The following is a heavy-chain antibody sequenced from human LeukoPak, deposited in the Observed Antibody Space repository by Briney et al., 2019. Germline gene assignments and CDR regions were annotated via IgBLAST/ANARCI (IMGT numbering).Heavy chain of an antibody. Sequence: GGSLRLSCAASGFTFSISAMSWVRQAPGKGLEWVSTISASGSSIYYADSVKGRFTISRDNSKNTLYLQMNSLRAEDTAVYYCAKSDWDYYDSIWGQGTLVTVSS. V-gene: IGHV3-23*01. CDR3: AKSDWDYYDSI. CDR1: GFTFSISA. D-gene: IGHD3-22*01. CDR2: ISASGSSI. J-gene: IGHJ4*02.